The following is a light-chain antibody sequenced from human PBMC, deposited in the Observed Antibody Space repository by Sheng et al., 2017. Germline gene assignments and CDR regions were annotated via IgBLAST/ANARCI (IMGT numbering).Light chain of an antibody. V-gene: IGLV3-21*03. Sequence: SYELTQPPSVSVAPGKTATMTCGGNNIGGKSVHWYQQKPGQAPALVVYEDSDRPSGIPERFSGSNSGNTATLTISRVEAGDEADYYCQIWDTNTEHRVFGGGTKLTVL. CDR1: NIGGKS. J-gene: IGLJ2*01. CDR3: QIWDTNTEHRV. CDR2: EDS.